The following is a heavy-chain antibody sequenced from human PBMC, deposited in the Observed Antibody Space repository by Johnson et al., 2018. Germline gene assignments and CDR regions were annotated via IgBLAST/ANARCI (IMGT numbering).Heavy chain of an antibody. CDR3: ASTLWWGDAFDI. Sequence: VQLVESGGGLVQPGGSLRLSCAASGFTFSSYAMHWVRQAPGKGLEYVSAISSNGGSTYYANSVKGRFTISRDNSKNTLYLQMGSLGAEEMAVYYCASTLWWGDAFDIWGQGTMVTVSS. CDR1: GFTFSSYA. D-gene: IGHD2-8*02. CDR2: ISSNGGST. J-gene: IGHJ3*02. V-gene: IGHV3-64*01.